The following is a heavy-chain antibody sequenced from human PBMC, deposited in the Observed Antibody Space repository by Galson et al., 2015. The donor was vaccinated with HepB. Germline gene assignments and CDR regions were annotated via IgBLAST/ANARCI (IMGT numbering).Heavy chain of an antibody. CDR3: AKCLTATVETCFVADY. CDR2: ISYDGSNK. Sequence: LRLSCAASGFTFSSYAMHWVRQAPGKGLEWVAVISYDGSNKYYADSVKGRFTISRDNSKNTLYLQMNSLRAEDTAVYYRAKCLTATVETCFVADYWGQGTLVTVSS. D-gene: IGHD4-23*01. J-gene: IGHJ4*02. CDR1: GFTFSSYA. V-gene: IGHV3-30-3*02.